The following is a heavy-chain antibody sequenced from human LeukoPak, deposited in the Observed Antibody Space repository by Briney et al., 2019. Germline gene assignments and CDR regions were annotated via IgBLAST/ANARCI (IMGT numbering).Heavy chain of an antibody. J-gene: IGHJ4*02. CDR1: GFTFDDYA. D-gene: IGHD3-9*01. V-gene: IGHV3-9*01. CDR2: ISWNSGSI. CDR3: AKSPSPGYSYYSDY. Sequence: PGRSLRLSCAASGFTFDDYAMHWVRQAPGKDLEWVSGISWNSGSIGYADSVKGRFTISRDNSKNTLYLQMNCLRAEDTAVYYCAKSPSPGYSYYSDYWGQGTLVTVSS.